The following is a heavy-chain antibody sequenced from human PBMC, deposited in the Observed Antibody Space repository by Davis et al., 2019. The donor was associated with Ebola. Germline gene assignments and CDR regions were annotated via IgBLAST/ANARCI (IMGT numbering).Heavy chain of an antibody. D-gene: IGHD6-19*01. CDR2: ISGSGGST. CDR3: AKPLGRSGWYGGFDY. J-gene: IGHJ4*02. V-gene: IGHV3-23*01. Sequence: PGGSLRLSCAASGFTFSSYAMSWVRQAPGKGLEWVSAISGSGGSTYYADSVKGRFTISRDNSKNTLYLQMSSLRAEDTAVYYCAKPLGRSGWYGGFDYWGQGTLVTVSS. CDR1: GFTFSSYA.